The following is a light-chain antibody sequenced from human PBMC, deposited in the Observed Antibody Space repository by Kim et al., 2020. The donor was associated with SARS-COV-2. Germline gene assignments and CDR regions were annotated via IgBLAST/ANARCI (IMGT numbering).Light chain of an antibody. CDR3: QVWDGTTYV. CDR1: NIGSKN. Sequence: SYELTQPLSVSLALGQTARITCAGDNIGSKNVHWYQQKPGQAPVVVIYRDNDQPSGIPERFSGSNSGNTATLTISRAQAGDEADYYCQVWDGTTYVFGTGTKVTVL. J-gene: IGLJ1*01. CDR2: RDN. V-gene: IGLV3-9*01.